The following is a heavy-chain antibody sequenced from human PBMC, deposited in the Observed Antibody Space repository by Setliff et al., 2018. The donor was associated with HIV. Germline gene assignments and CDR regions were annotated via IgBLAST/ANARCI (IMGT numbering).Heavy chain of an antibody. V-gene: IGHV1-3*04. Sequence: ASVKVSCKASGYTFTTYAMIWVRQAPGQSLEWMVWINTGNGNTRLSQKFQGRVTISRDTSASTAYVELYSLTSEDTAVYYCARTLTYYFDGSFSSGPADYWGLGTLVTVSS. CDR1: GYTFTTYA. D-gene: IGHD3-22*01. CDR3: ARTLTYYFDGSFSSGPADY. J-gene: IGHJ4*02. CDR2: INTGNGNT.